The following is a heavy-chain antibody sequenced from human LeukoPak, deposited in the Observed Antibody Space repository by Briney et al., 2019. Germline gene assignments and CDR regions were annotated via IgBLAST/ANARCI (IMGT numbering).Heavy chain of an antibody. CDR3: ARGRPTTYYDILTGYYNGMDV. J-gene: IGHJ6*02. D-gene: IGHD3-9*01. CDR1: GGTFSSYA. V-gene: IGHV7-4-1*02. CDR2: INTNTGNP. Sequence: ASVKVSCKASGGTFSSYAISWVRQAPGQGLEWMGWINTNTGNPTYAQGFTGRFVFSLDTSVSTAYLQISSLKAEDTAVYYCARGRPTTYYDILTGYYNGMDVWGQGTTVTVSS.